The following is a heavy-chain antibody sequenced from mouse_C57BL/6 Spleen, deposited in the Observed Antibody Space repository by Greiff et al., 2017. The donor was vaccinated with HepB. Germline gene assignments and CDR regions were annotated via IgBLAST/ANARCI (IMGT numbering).Heavy chain of an antibody. Sequence: EVQLQQSGPELVKPGASVKMSCKASGYTFTDYNMHWVKQSHGKSLEWIGYINPNNGGTSYNQKFKGKATLTVNKSSSTAYMELRSLTSEDSAVYYCAQPRYSNWFAYWGQGTLVTVSA. CDR2: INPNNGGT. D-gene: IGHD2-5*01. J-gene: IGHJ3*01. CDR3: AQPRYSNWFAY. CDR1: GYTFTDYN. V-gene: IGHV1-22*01.